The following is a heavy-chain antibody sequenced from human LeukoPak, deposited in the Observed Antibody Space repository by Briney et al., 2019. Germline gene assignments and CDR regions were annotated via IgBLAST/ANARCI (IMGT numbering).Heavy chain of an antibody. CDR3: ARDKGDYGDYYWFDP. D-gene: IGHD4-17*01. CDR1: GDPINSNYYF. Sequence: SETLSLTCTVSGDPINSNYYFWVWIRQPPGRGLEWLGTVFSTGSAYYNPSLKSRGTLSIDTSKNQFSFNLTSVTAADTAVYYCARDKGDYGDYYWFDPWGQGTLVTVSS. V-gene: IGHV4-39*07. J-gene: IGHJ5*02. CDR2: VFSTGSA.